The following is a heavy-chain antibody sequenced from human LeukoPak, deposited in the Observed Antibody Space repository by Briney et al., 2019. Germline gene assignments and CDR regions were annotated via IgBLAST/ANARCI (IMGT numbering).Heavy chain of an antibody. CDR1: GGSISNYY. D-gene: IGHD1-7*01. J-gene: IGHJ4*02. CDR2: MYYIGSTGGCT. CDR3: AAGTTGLGLHLYYFDY. V-gene: IGHV4-59*01. Sequence: AETLSLICIVSGGSISNYYWMWLRQAAGKERAWVGGMYYIGSTGGCTYYNPSLKSRITISRDMHEHEFPLTVISVTAADTAVYYCAAGTTGLGLHLYYFDYWGQGTLVTVSS.